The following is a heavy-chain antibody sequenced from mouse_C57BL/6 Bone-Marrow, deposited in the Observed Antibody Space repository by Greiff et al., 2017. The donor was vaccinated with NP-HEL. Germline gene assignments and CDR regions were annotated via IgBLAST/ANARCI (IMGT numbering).Heavy chain of an antibody. CDR2: IYPGDGDT. Sequence: QVQLQQSGPELVKPGASVKISCKASGYAFSSSWMNWVKQRPGKGLEWIGRIYPGDGDTNYNGKFKGKATLTADKSSSTAYMQLSSLTSEDSAVYFCARSYYYGSSVAWFAYWGQGTLVTVSA. D-gene: IGHD1-1*01. CDR1: GYAFSSSW. J-gene: IGHJ3*01. CDR3: ARSYYYGSSVAWFAY. V-gene: IGHV1-82*01.